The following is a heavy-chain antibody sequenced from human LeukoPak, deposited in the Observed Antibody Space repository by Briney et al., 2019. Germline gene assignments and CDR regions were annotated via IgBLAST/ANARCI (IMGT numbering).Heavy chain of an antibody. D-gene: IGHD6-13*01. Sequence: SVKLSCKASGGTFSSYAISWVRQAPGQGLERMGGIIPIFGTANYAQKFQGRVTITADESTSTAYMELSSLRSEDTAVYYCARMFEGREQLVLGDYWGQGTLVTVSS. J-gene: IGHJ4*02. CDR3: ARMFEGREQLVLGDY. CDR2: IIPIFGTA. CDR1: GGTFSSYA. V-gene: IGHV1-69*13.